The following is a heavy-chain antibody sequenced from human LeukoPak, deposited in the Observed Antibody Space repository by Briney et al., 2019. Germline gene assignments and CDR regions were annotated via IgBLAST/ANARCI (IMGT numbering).Heavy chain of an antibody. J-gene: IGHJ3*02. CDR1: GFTFSSYG. Sequence: GGSLRLSCATSGFTFSSYGMHWVRQAPGKGLEWVSSISSSSSYIYYADSVKGRFTISRDNAKNSLYLQMNSLRAEDTAVYYCARDKGIQPDAFDIWGQGTMVTVSS. CDR2: ISSSSSYI. D-gene: IGHD5-18*01. V-gene: IGHV3-21*01. CDR3: ARDKGIQPDAFDI.